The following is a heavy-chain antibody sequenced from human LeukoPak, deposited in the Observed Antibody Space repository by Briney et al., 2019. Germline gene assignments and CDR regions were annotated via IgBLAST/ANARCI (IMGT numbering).Heavy chain of an antibody. V-gene: IGHV1-8*02. J-gene: IGHJ6*03. CDR1: GYTFTSYY. CDR3: ARRFRTYGSGSYYKNYYYYYMDV. Sequence: ASVKVSCKASGYTFTSYYMHWVRQATGQGLEWMGWMNPNSGNTGYAQKFQGRVTMTRNTSISTAYMELSSLRSEDTAVYYCARRFRTYGSGSYYKNYYYYYMDVWGKGTTVTISS. D-gene: IGHD3-10*01. CDR2: MNPNSGNT.